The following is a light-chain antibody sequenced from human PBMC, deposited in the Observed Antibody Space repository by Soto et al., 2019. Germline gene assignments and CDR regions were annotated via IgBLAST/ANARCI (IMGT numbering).Light chain of an antibody. CDR2: AAS. V-gene: IGKV1-39*01. Sequence: DIQMTQSPSSLAASVGDRVTITCRASQSITNYLNWYQQKPGKAPNLLIYAASSLQSGVPSRFSGSGSGTDFTLTISSLQPEDFATYYCQQSYITPWTFGQGTK. J-gene: IGKJ1*01. CDR1: QSITNY. CDR3: QQSYITPWT.